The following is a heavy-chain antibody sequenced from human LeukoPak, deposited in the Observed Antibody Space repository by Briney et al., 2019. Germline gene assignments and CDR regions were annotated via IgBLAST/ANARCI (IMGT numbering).Heavy chain of an antibody. CDR1: GYTFTDYY. V-gene: IGHV1-2*02. CDR2: INPNSAGGT. Sequence: ASVKVSCKASGYTFTDYYTHWVRQAPGQGLEWMGWINPNSAGGTSYAQKFQDRVTLTRDTSISTVYMELSRLRSDDTAVYYCARHPNLDYWGQGTLVIVSS. J-gene: IGHJ4*02. CDR3: ARHPNLDY.